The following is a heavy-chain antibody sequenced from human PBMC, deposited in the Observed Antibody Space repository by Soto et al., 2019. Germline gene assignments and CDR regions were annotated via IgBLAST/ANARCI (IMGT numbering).Heavy chain of an antibody. D-gene: IGHD3-22*01. CDR2: IYYNGFT. CDR1: GDSISSNSFY. J-gene: IGHJ3*02. Sequence: PSETLSLTCTVSGDSISSNSFYWGWIRQTPGKGLEWIGSIYYNGFTYYNPSLKSRLTISVDTSKNQFSLKLSSATAADTSVYYCARLDYYDSSGYYGGFDAFDIWGQGTMVTVSS. CDR3: ARLDYYDSSGYYGGFDAFDI. V-gene: IGHV4-39*01.